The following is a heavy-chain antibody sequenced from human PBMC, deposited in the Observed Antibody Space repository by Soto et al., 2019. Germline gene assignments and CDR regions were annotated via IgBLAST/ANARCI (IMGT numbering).Heavy chain of an antibody. CDR2: IYYSGST. CDR3: ARIIASAGTNWFDP. CDR1: GGSISSGGFY. D-gene: IGHD6-13*01. V-gene: IGHV4-31*03. J-gene: IGHJ5*02. Sequence: SETLSLTCTVSGGSISSGGFYWSWIRQHPGKGLGWIGHIYYSGSTYYNPSLKSRVTISVDTSKNHFSMNLSSLTAADTAVYYCARIIASAGTNWFDPWGQGTLVTVSS.